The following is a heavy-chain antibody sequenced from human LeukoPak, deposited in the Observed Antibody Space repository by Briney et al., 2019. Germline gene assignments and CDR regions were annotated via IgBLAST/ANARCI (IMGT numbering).Heavy chain of an antibody. V-gene: IGHV1-2*02. CDR1: GYTFTGYY. D-gene: IGHD6-13*01. CDR3: ARDGIAAAGTGYYYYGMDV. Sequence: ASVKVSCKASGYTFTGYYMHWVRQAPGQGREWMGWINPNSGGTNYAQKFQGRVTMTRDTSISTAYMELSRLRSDDTAVYYCARDGIAAAGTGYYYYGMDVWGQGTTVTVSS. CDR2: INPNSGGT. J-gene: IGHJ6*02.